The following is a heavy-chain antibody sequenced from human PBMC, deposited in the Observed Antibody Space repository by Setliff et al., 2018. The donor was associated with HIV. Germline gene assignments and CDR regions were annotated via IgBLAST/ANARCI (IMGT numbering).Heavy chain of an antibody. V-gene: IGHV1-3*01. CDR1: GYTFTSYA. D-gene: IGHD6-19*01. CDR2: VNADNGIT. J-gene: IGHJ5*02. CDR3: AREGQWLA. Sequence: ASVKVSCKASGYTFTSYALHWVRQAPGQRLEWMGWVNADNGITKYSEKFQGRVTITRDTAASTVYMELSSLKSEDTAVYYCAREGQWLAWGQGTLVTVSS.